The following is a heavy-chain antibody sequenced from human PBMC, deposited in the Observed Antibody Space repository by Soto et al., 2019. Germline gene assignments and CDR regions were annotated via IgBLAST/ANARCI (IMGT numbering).Heavy chain of an antibody. CDR1: GGSISSGGYS. J-gene: IGHJ4*02. V-gene: IGHV4-30-2*01. CDR3: ASSIMIAAAGYTVFDY. CDR2: IYHSGST. D-gene: IGHD6-13*01. Sequence: SETLSLTCAVSGGSISSGGYSWSWIRQPPGKGLEWIGYIYHSGSTYYNPSLKSRVTISVDRSKNQFSLKLSSVTAADTAVYYCASSIMIAAAGYTVFDYWGQGTLVTVSS.